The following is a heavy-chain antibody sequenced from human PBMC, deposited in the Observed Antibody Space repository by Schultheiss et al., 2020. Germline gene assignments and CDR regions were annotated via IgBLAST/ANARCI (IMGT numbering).Heavy chain of an antibody. V-gene: IGHV4-61*02. D-gene: IGHD3-10*01. CDR3: ARAYRLLWFRELLEGGGMDV. CDR2: IYTSGST. CDR1: GGSISSGSYY. J-gene: IGHJ6*02. Sequence: SETLSLTCTVSGGSISSGSYYWSWIRQPAGKGLEWIGRIYTSGSTNYNPSLKSRVTISVDTSKNQFSLKLSSVTAADTAVYYCARAYRLLWFRELLEGGGMDVWGQGTTVT.